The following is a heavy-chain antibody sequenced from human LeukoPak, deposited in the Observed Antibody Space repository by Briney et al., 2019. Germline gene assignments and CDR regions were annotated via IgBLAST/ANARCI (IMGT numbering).Heavy chain of an antibody. CDR2: KYYSGSA. CDR1: GVSISDGRYY. CDR3: ATPYCSGISCLDAFNN. D-gene: IGHD2-15*01. V-gene: IGHV4-31*03. Sequence: SQTLSLTCNVSGVSISDGRYYWAWIRQHPGKGLEWIGYKYYSGSAKYNPSLKSRLTISVDTPNNQFSLHLKSVTAADTAMYYCATPYCSGISCLDAFNNWGQGRMVTVSS. J-gene: IGHJ3*02.